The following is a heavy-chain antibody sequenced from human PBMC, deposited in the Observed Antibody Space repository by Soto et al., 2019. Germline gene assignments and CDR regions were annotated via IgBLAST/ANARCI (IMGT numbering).Heavy chain of an antibody. V-gene: IGHV1-18*04. Sequence: HLVQSGGEVKKPGASVKVSCKASGYTFSGYSITWVRQAPGQGLEWMGRISGYNGNTNYARTLRGRLTLTTDTSTSTAYMELRSLTSDDTAVYYCARDVFCGGAPACPDMDVWGQGTTVTVSS. D-gene: IGHD2-21*01. CDR2: ISGYNGNT. CDR1: GYTFSGYS. CDR3: ARDVFCGGAPACPDMDV. J-gene: IGHJ6*02.